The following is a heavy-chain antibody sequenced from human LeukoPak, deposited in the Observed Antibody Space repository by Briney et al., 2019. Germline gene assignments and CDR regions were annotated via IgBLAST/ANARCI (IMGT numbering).Heavy chain of an antibody. D-gene: IGHD1-7*01. V-gene: IGHV1-69*13. CDR2: IIPIFGTA. Sequence: ASVKVSCKASGGTFSSYAISWVRQAPGQGLEWMGGIIPIFGTANYAQKFQGRVTITADESTSTAYMELSSLRSEDTAVYYCARGLPGTTFDPWGQGTLSPSPQ. CDR3: ARGLPGTTFDP. CDR1: GGTFSSYA. J-gene: IGHJ5*02.